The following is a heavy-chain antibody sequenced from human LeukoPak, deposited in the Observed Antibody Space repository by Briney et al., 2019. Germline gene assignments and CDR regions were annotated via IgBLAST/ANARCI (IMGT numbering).Heavy chain of an antibody. CDR3: AKDGSYYFDY. J-gene: IGHJ4*02. CDR2: VGGTDGRI. Sequence: GGSLRLSCAASGFTFSTYNMNWVRQAPGKGLEWVSAVGGTDGRIYYAAFVKGRFTIYRDNSKNTLYLQMNSLRADDTAVYYCAKDGSYYFDYWGQGTLVTVSS. CDR1: GFTFSTYN. V-gene: IGHV3-23*01.